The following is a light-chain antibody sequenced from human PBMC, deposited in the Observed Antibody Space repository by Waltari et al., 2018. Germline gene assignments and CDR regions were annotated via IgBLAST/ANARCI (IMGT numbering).Light chain of an antibody. J-gene: IGLJ2*01. V-gene: IGLV7-46*01. Sequence: QAVVTQEPSLTVYPGGPVTLTCSSRLGPVISDNNHYWFQQKPGQVPRALIYNTSEKHSWTPARFSGSLLGGKAALTLSGAQPEDEADYYCLVGYSGVVVIGGGTKLTVL. CDR3: LVGYSGVVV. CDR1: LGPVISDNN. CDR2: NTS.